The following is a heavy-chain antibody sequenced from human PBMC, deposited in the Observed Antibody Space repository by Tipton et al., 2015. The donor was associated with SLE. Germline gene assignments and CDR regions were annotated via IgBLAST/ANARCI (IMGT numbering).Heavy chain of an antibody. J-gene: IGHJ5*02. CDR2: INNSGST. CDR3: AGLRTHYGSGIYYKGWFAP. V-gene: IGHV4-34*01. CDR1: GGSFSGYY. Sequence: TLSLTCAVYGGSFSGYYWSWVRQPPGKGLEWIGEINNSGSTNYNPSLKSRVTISVETSKNQFSLNLSSVTAADTAVYYCAGLRTHYGSGIYYKGWFAPWGQGTLVTVSS. D-gene: IGHD3-10*01.